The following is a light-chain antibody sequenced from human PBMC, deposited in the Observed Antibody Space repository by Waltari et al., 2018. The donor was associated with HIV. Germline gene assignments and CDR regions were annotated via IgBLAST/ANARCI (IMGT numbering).Light chain of an antibody. CDR3: LLYMASGRV. J-gene: IGLJ3*02. CDR1: SGSLSSAYY. CDR2: NTD. Sequence: QTVVTQEPSFSVSPGGTITLTCGLSSGSLSSAYYPSWYQQTTGQPPRTLIYNTDTRSSGVPDRFSGSIVGNKAALTITGAQSEDESDYYCLLYMASGRVFGGGTRLTVL. V-gene: IGLV8-61*01.